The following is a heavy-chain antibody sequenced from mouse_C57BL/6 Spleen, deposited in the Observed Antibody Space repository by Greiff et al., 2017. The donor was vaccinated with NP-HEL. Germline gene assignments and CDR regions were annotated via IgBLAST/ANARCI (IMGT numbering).Heavy chain of an antibody. J-gene: IGHJ4*01. CDR1: GYTFTSYW. Sequence: QVQLKQPGAELVKPGASVKLSCKASGYTFTSYWMHWVKQRPGRGLEWIGRIDPNSGGTKYNEKFKSKATLTVDKPSSTAYMQLSSLTSEDSAVYYCARDPFYYYGSSYAMDYWGQGTSVTVSS. D-gene: IGHD1-1*01. CDR2: IDPNSGGT. CDR3: ARDPFYYYGSSYAMDY. V-gene: IGHV1-72*01.